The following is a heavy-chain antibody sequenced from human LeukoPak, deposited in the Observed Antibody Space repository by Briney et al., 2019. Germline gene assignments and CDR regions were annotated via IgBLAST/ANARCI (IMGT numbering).Heavy chain of an antibody. CDR3: ARDKSGYDGVYAFDI. V-gene: IGHV3-30*04. J-gene: IGHJ3*02. Sequence: GGSLRLSCAASGFTFSSYAMHWVRQAPGKGLEWVAVISYDGSNKYYADSVKGRFTISRDNAKNSLYLQMNSLRAEDTAVYYCARDKSGYDGVYAFDIWGQGTMVTVSS. CDR2: ISYDGSNK. D-gene: IGHD5-12*01. CDR1: GFTFSSYA.